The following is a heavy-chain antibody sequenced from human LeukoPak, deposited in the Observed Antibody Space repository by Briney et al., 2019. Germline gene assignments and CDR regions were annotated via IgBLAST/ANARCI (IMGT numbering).Heavy chain of an antibody. Sequence: SETLSLTCAVYGGSFSGYYWSWIRQPPGKGLEWIGAINHSGSTNYNPSLKSRVTISVDTSKNQFSLKLSSVTAADTAVYYCARLRSCSGGSCYSPWFDPWGQGTLVTVSS. CDR3: ARLRSCSGGSCYSPWFDP. CDR2: INHSGST. V-gene: IGHV4-34*01. J-gene: IGHJ5*02. D-gene: IGHD2-15*01. CDR1: GGSFSGYY.